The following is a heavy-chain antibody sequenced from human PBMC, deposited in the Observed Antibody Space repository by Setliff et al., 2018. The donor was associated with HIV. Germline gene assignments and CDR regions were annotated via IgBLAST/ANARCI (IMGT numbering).Heavy chain of an antibody. J-gene: IGHJ6*03. CDR2: ISSASTT. V-gene: IGHV3-11*01. D-gene: IGHD2-2*01. CDR1: RFTFSDYY. CDR3: TREVVPAAMGYYYYYMDV. Sequence: GGSLRLSCAASRFTFSDYYVTWIRQAPGKGLEWISYISSASTTYYADSVKGRVTISRDNAKNSLYLQMNSLKTEDTAVYYCTREVVPAAMGYYYYYMDVWGNGTTVTVSS.